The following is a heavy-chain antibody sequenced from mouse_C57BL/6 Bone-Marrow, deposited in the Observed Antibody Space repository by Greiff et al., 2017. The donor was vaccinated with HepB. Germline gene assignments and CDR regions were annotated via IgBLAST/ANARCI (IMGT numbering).Heavy chain of an antibody. D-gene: IGHD1-1*01. Sequence: EVQVVESGGGLVKPGGSLKLSCAASGFTFSSYAMSWVRQTPEKRLEWVATISDGGSYTYYPDNVKGRFTISRDNAKNNLYLQMSHLKSEDTAMYYCARVGIYYYGSSHQAWFAYWAKGLWSLSLQ. CDR3: ARVGIYYYGSSHQAWFAY. V-gene: IGHV5-4*01. CDR1: GFTFSSYA. CDR2: ISDGGSYT. J-gene: IGHJ3*01.